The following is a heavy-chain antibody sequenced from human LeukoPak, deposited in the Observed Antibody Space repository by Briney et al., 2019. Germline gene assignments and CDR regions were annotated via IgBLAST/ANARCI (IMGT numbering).Heavy chain of an antibody. V-gene: IGHV3-7*01. CDR1: GFTFSTSW. D-gene: IGHD3-3*01. CDR2: IKKDASEE. J-gene: IGHJ4*02. Sequence: GGSLRLSCVASGFTFSTSWMTWVRQAPGKGLEWVANIKKDASEEHYVDSVQGRFTISRDNAKNSLYLQMNSLRAEDTAVYYCAGLAYYDFWSGYQEIDYWGQGTLVTVSS. CDR3: AGLAYYDFWSGYQEIDY.